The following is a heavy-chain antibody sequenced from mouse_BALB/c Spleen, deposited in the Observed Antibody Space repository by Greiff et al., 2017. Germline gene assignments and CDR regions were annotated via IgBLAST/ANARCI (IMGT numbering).Heavy chain of an antibody. V-gene: IGHV1S82*01. CDR2: IHPSDSET. Sequence: QVQLQQLGAELVRPGASVKLSCKASGYSFTSYWMNWVKQRPGQGLEWIGMIHPSDSETRLNQKFKDQATLTVDKSSSTAYMQLRSPTSEDSAVYYSARYYYGSSYVGNAYWGQGTLVNDSA. D-gene: IGHD1-1*01. J-gene: IGHJ3*01. CDR3: ARYYYGSSYVGNAY. CDR1: GYSFTSYW.